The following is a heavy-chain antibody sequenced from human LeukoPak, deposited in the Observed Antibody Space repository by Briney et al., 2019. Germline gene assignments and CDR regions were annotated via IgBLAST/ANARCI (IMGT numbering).Heavy chain of an antibody. CDR1: GYTFTVYY. J-gene: IGHJ4*02. CDR3: ARVYGDHYGSGVIDY. D-gene: IGHD3-10*01. CDR2: INPNSGGT. Sequence: ASVRVSCKASGYTFTVYYTHWVRQAPGQGLEWMGWINPNSGGTNYAQKFQGRVTMTRDTSISTAYMELSRLRSDDTAVYYCARVYGDHYGSGVIDYWGQGTLVTISS. V-gene: IGHV1-2*02.